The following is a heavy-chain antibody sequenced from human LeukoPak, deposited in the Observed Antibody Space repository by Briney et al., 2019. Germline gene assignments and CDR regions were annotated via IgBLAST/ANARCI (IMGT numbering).Heavy chain of an antibody. CDR1: GFTFSSYA. J-gene: IGHJ4*02. Sequence: GGSLRLSCAASGFTFSSYAMSWVRQAPKGLEWVSTISDSGGRTYYADSVKGRFTISGDNSKNTLYLQMNSLRAEDTAVYYCAKTVVSAGWHYFDYWGQGTLVSVSS. CDR3: AKTVVSAGWHYFDY. V-gene: IGHV3-23*01. CDR2: ISDSGGRT. D-gene: IGHD4-17*01.